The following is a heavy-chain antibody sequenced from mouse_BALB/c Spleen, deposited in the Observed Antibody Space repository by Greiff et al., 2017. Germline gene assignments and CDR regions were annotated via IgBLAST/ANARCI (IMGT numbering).Heavy chain of an antibody. Sequence: VQLQQSGPELVKPGASVKISCKASGYSFTGYYMHWVKQSHVKGLEWIGRINPYNGATSYNQKFKNKASFTVDETSSTDYMVLHSLTSEDSAVYYCAENGYYAYYAMAYWGQGTPVTVSA. CDR2: INPYNGAT. V-gene: IGHV1-31*01. J-gene: IGHJ4*01. D-gene: IGHD2-3*01. CDR1: GYSFTGYY. CDR3: AENGYYAYYAMAY.